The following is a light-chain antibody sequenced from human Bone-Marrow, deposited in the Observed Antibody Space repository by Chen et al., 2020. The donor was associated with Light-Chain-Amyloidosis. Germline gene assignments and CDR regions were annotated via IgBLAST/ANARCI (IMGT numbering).Light chain of an antibody. CDR3: SSYTSTSTYYV. V-gene: IGLV2-14*03. CDR2: DVS. Sequence: QSALAQPASVSGSPGQSITISCTGTSSDVGAYNYVSWYQPHPGQAPKLMIFDVSNRPSGVSNRFSGSKSGNTASLTISGLQTEDEADYYCSSYTSTSTYYVFGAGTRVTVL. J-gene: IGLJ1*01. CDR1: SSDVGAYNY.